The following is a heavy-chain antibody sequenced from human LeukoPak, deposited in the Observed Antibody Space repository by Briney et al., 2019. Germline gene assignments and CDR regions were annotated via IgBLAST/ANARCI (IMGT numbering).Heavy chain of an antibody. J-gene: IGHJ5*02. CDR3: AKPYSGTILTGWFDP. V-gene: IGHV3-23*01. Sequence: QRWGSLRLSCAASGFTFSSYAMTWVRQAPGKGLEWVSIISGSGGSTSYADSVKGRFTISRDNSKNTLYLQMNSLRAEDTALYYCAKPYSGTILTGWFDPWGQGTLVTVSS. D-gene: IGHD3-9*01. CDR1: GFTFSSYA. CDR2: ISGSGGST.